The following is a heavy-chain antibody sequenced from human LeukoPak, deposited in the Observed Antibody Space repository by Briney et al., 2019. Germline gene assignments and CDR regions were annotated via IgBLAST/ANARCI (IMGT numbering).Heavy chain of an antibody. CDR1: GGTFSSYA. Sequence: SVKVSCKASGGTFSSYAISWVRQAPGQGLEWMGGIIPIFGTANYAQKFQGRVTITTDESTSTAYMELSSLRSEDTAVYYCASWFWSGYNWSDPWGQGPLVTVSS. CDR3: ASWFWSGYNWSDP. V-gene: IGHV1-69*05. CDR2: IIPIFGTA. J-gene: IGHJ5*02. D-gene: IGHD3-3*01.